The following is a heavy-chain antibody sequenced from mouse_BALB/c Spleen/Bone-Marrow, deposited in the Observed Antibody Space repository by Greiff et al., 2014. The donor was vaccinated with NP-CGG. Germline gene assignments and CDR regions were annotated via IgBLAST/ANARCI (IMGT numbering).Heavy chain of an antibody. CDR3: ARWLPLAY. Sequence: VQLQQSGAELVKPGASVKLSCTASGFNIKDTYMHWVKQRPEQGLEWIGRIDPANGNTKYDPKFQGKATITADTSSNAAYLQLSSLTSEDTAVYYCARWLPLAYWGQGTLVTVSA. CDR1: GFNIKDTY. V-gene: IGHV14-3*02. J-gene: IGHJ3*01. CDR2: IDPANGNT. D-gene: IGHD2-2*01.